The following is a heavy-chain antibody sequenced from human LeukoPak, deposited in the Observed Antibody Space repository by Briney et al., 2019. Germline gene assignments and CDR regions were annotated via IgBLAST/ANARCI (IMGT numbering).Heavy chain of an antibody. CDR1: GSMFSTYS. CDR3: ARGPPLDY. CDR2: ISRSSSYI. V-gene: IGHV3-21*01. J-gene: IGHJ4*02. Sequence: PGGSLRLSCAASGSMFSTYSMSWVRQAPGKGLEWVSSISRSSSYIYYADSVKGRFTISRDSSKNSLYLQMNSLTPEDTAVYYCARGPPLDYWGQGILVAVSS.